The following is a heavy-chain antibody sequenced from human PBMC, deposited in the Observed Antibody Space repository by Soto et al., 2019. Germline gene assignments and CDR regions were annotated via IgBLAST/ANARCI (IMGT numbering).Heavy chain of an antibody. V-gene: IGHV3-30*03. CDR2: ISYDGSNK. Sequence: QVQLVESGGGVVQPGRSLRLSCAASGFTFSSYGMHWVRQAPGKGLEWVAVISYDGSNKYYADSVKGRFTISRDNSKNTLYLQMNSLRAEDTAVYYCASGRYCSGGSCYLSWFDPWGQGTLVTVSS. D-gene: IGHD2-15*01. CDR1: GFTFSSYG. J-gene: IGHJ5*02. CDR3: ASGRYCSGGSCYLSWFDP.